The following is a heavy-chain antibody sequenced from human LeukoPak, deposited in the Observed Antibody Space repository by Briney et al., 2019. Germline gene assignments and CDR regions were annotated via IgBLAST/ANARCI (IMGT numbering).Heavy chain of an antibody. J-gene: IGHJ4*02. CDR3: ARVGYSGYVLEF. D-gene: IGHD5-12*01. V-gene: IGHV1-2*02. CDR1: GYTLTGYY. CDR2: INPNSGGT. Sequence: ASVKVSCKASGYTLTGYYMHWVRQAPGQGLEWMGWINPNSGGTNFAQKFQGRVTMTRDTSISTAYMELSRLRSDDTAVYFCARVGYSGYVLEFWGQGTLATVSS.